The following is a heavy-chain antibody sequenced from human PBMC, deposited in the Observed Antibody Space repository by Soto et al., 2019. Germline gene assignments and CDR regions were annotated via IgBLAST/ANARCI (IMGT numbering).Heavy chain of an antibody. CDR1: GLTISGKKY. CDR3: ATWHEREHAYDV. J-gene: IGHJ3*01. D-gene: IGHD1-1*01. CDR2: LYDVDGS. V-gene: IGHV3-53*01. Sequence: VHLVESGGGLIQPGESLRLSCAAFGLTISGKKYVAWVRQAPGKGLEWVSALYDVDGSFYADSVKGRFTTSSDSSKTTVYLQMNDLRPDDTAVYYCATWHEREHAYDVWGQGTTVTVSS.